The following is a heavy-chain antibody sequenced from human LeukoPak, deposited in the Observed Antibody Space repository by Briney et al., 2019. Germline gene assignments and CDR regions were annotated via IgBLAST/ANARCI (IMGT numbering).Heavy chain of an antibody. J-gene: IGHJ4*02. CDR1: GGSISSSSYY. D-gene: IGHD1-26*01. V-gene: IGHV4-39*01. Sequence: SSETLSLTCTVSGGSISSSSYYWGWIRQPPGKGLEWIGSIYYSGSTYYNPSLKSRVTISVDTSKNQFSLKLSSVTAADTAVYYCARWEDGGYWGQGTLVTVSS. CDR2: IYYSGST. CDR3: ARWEDGGY.